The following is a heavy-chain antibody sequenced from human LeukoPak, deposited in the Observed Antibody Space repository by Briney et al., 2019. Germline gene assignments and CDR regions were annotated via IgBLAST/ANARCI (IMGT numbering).Heavy chain of an antibody. V-gene: IGHV3-23*01. CDR2: ISGSGGST. J-gene: IGHJ4*02. Sequence: RGSLRLSCAASGFTFSSYAMSWVRQSPGKGLEWVSSISGSGGSTYYADSVKGRFTISRDNAKNSLYLQMNSLRAEDTAMYYCARDSVIYGYWGQGTLVTVSS. CDR1: GFTFSSYA. D-gene: IGHD3/OR15-3a*01. CDR3: ARDSVIYGY.